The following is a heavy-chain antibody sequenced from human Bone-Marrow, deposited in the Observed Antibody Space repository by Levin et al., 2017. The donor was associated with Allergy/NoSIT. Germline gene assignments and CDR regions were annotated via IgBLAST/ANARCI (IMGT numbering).Heavy chain of an antibody. CDR2: IDWDDEK. CDR3: ARNRGNGMDV. CDR1: GFSLSTPEVR. Sequence: SGPTLVKPTQTLTLTYTLSGFSLSTPEVRVSWIRQPPGKALEWLARIDWDDEKFYSTSLKTRLTISKDTSKNQVVLSMTNMDPVDTATYYCARNRGNGMDVWGQGTTVTVSS. V-gene: IGHV2-70*04. D-gene: IGHD1-14*01. J-gene: IGHJ6*02.